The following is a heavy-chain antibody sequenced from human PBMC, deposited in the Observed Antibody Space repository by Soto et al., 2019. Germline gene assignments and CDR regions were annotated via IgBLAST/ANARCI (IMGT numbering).Heavy chain of an antibody. CDR1: GFTFSSYT. D-gene: IGHD6-13*01. J-gene: IGHJ4*02. CDR2: INGRGDRT. Sequence: GRSLRLSCAASGFTFSSYTMSWVRQAPGKGLEWVSTINGRGDRTYYADSVTARFTIFRDNSQNMLYLQMNSLRAEGTAIYYCAKDLGVGPGTGDGFDYWGQGTLVTVSS. CDR3: AKDLGVGPGTGDGFDY. V-gene: IGHV3-23*01.